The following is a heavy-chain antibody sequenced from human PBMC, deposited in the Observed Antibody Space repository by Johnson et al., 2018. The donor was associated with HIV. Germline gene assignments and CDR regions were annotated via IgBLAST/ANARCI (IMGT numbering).Heavy chain of an antibody. Sequence: QVQLVESGGGVVQPGRSLRLSCAASGFTFNTYAMYWVRQAPGKGLEWVAIMWYDGSNKYYADSVKGRFIISRDNSKNTLLLQMNSLRAEDTAVYYCAKCIWGSSLIDAFDIWGQGTRVTVSS. V-gene: IGHV3-33*06. D-gene: IGHD6-13*01. J-gene: IGHJ3*02. CDR1: GFTFNTYA. CDR2: MWYDGSNK. CDR3: AKCIWGSSLIDAFDI.